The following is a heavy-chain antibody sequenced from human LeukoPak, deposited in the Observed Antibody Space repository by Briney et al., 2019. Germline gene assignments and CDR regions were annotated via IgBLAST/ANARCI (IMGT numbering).Heavy chain of an antibody. CDR3: ARGRDFDY. Sequence: PGGSLRLSCAASEITLSRYAMSWVRQAPGKGLEWVSAISGSGGSTYYADSVKGRFTISRDNSKNTLYLQMNSLRAEDTAVYYCARGRDFDYWGQGTLVTVSS. J-gene: IGHJ4*02. CDR2: ISGSGGST. V-gene: IGHV3-23*01. CDR1: EITLSRYA.